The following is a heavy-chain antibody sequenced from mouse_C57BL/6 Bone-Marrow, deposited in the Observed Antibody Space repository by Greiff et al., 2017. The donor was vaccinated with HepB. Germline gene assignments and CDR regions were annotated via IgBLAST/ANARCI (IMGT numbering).Heavy chain of an antibody. CDR3: ARRGDYYGSSYGY. Sequence: EVKLVESGGDLVKPGGSLKLSCAASGFTFSSYGMSWVRQTPDKRLEWVATISSGGSYTYYPDSVKGRFTISRDNAKNTLYLQMSSLKSEDTAMYYGARRGDYYGSSYGYWGQGTTLTVSS. CDR1: GFTFSSYG. J-gene: IGHJ2*01. CDR2: ISSGGSYT. D-gene: IGHD1-1*01. V-gene: IGHV5-6*02.